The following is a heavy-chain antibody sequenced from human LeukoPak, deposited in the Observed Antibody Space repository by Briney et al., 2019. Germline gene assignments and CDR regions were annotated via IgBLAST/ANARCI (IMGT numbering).Heavy chain of an antibody. Sequence: GGSLRLSCAASGFTFSSYEMNWVRQAPGKGLEWVSYISSSGSTIYYADSVKGRFTISRDNAKNSLYLQMNSLRAEDTAVYYCARGTYRIGEAGTSWFDPWGQGTLVTVSS. J-gene: IGHJ5*02. D-gene: IGHD6-13*01. CDR2: ISSSGSTI. CDR3: ARGTYRIGEAGTSWFDP. CDR1: GFTFSSYE. V-gene: IGHV3-48*03.